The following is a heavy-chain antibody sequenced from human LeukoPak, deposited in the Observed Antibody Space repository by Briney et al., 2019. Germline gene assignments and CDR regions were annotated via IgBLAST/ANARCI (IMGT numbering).Heavy chain of an antibody. CDR1: GFTFSSYW. J-gene: IGHJ4*02. D-gene: IGHD6-19*01. Sequence: GGSLRLSCAASGFTFSSYWVSWVRQAPGKGLEWVANIKQDGSEKYYVDSVKGRFTISRDNAKNSLYLQMNSLRAEDTAVYYCAKELYGWYYDYWGQGTLVTVSS. CDR2: IKQDGSEK. CDR3: AKELYGWYYDY. V-gene: IGHV3-7*01.